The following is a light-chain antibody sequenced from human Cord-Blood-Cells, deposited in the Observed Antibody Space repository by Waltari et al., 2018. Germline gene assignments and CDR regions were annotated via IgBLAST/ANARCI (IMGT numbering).Light chain of an antibody. Sequence: QSVLTHPPSASGTPGPRLPISCSRISPNIERNTVHRYQQLPGTAPNPLIYSNNQRPSGVPDRFSGSKSGTSASLAISGIQSEDEADYYCAAWDDSLNGVVFGGGTKLTVL. CDR2: SNN. J-gene: IGLJ2*01. V-gene: IGLV1-44*01. CDR3: AAWDDSLNGVV. CDR1: SPNIERNT.